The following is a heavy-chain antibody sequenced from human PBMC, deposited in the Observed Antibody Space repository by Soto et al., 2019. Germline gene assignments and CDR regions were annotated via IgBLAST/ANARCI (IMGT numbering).Heavy chain of an antibody. D-gene: IGHD2-2*01. CDR1: GYTFTSYG. CDR2: ISAYNGNT. J-gene: IGHJ4*02. Sequence: VASVKVSCKASGYTFTSYGISWVRQAPGQGLEWMGWISAYNGNTNYAQKLQGRVTMTTDTSTSTAYMELRSLRSDDTAVYYCARADIVVVPAAAPFDYWGQGTLVTVSS. CDR3: ARADIVVVPAAAPFDY. V-gene: IGHV1-18*01.